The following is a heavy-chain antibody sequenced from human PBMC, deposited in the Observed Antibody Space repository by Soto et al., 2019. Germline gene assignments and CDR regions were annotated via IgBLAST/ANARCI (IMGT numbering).Heavy chain of an antibody. V-gene: IGHV3-7*01. D-gene: IGHD2-2*01. J-gene: IGHJ4*02. Sequence: EVQLVESGGGLVQPGGSLRLSCAASGFTLSNNWMSWVRQAPGKGLEWVANIKQDGSDRYYVHSVKGRFTISRDNAKNSLYLQMDSLRAEDTAVYYCAREASQCPSDWGQGTLVTVSS. CDR2: IKQDGSDR. CDR3: AREASQCPSD. CDR1: GFTLSNNW.